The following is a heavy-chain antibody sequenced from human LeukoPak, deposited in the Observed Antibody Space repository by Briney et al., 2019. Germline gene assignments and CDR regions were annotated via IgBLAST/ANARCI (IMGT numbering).Heavy chain of an antibody. Sequence: SVKVSCKASGGTFSSYAISWVRQAPGQGLKWMGRIIPILGIANYAQKFQGRVTITADKSTSTAYMELSSLRSEDTAVYYCARGYSYGYSPFNYWGQGTLVTVSS. CDR3: ARGYSYGYSPFNY. D-gene: IGHD5-18*01. CDR1: GGTFSSYA. CDR2: IIPILGIA. J-gene: IGHJ4*02. V-gene: IGHV1-69*04.